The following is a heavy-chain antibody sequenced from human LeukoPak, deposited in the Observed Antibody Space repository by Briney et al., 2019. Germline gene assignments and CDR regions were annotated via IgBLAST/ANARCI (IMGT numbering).Heavy chain of an antibody. CDR3: ARQFDT. CDR1: GGSISSDTSY. Sequence: SQTLSLTCIVSGGSISSDTSYWSWIRQPAGKGLEWIGRLYTNGTTNYNPSLASRVIISVDTSKNQVSLRLTSVTAADTAVYYCARQFDTWGQGTLVTVSS. CDR2: LYTNGTT. J-gene: IGHJ5*02. V-gene: IGHV4-61*02.